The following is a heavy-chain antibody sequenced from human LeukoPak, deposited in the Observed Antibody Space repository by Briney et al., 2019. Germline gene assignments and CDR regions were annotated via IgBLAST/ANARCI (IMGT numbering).Heavy chain of an antibody. Sequence: GGSLRLSCTASGFTFSSYWMSWVRQAPGKGLEWGANIKQDGSEKYYVDSVKGRFTISRDNAKNSLYLQMNSLRAEDTAVYYCARYDYGDYGNWFDPWGQGTLVTVSS. J-gene: IGHJ5*02. CDR3: ARYDYGDYGNWFDP. D-gene: IGHD4-17*01. CDR2: IKQDGSEK. V-gene: IGHV3-7*01. CDR1: GFTFSSYW.